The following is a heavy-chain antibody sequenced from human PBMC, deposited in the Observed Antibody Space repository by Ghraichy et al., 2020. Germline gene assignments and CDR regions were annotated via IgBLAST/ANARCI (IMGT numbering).Heavy chain of an antibody. D-gene: IGHD3/OR15-3a*01. Sequence: GGSLRLSCAASGFTFRTYAMSLVRQAPGKGLEWVSAITDNGGTTYDAESVKGRFTISRDNSKNTLFLQMNSLRGEDTAVYYCAKFARDWPNEYLQHWGQGALVTVSS. CDR1: GFTFRTYA. J-gene: IGHJ1*01. CDR3: AKFARDWPNEYLQH. V-gene: IGHV3-23*01. CDR2: ITDNGGTT.